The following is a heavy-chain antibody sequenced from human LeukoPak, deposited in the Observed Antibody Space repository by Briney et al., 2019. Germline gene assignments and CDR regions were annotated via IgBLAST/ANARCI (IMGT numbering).Heavy chain of an antibody. V-gene: IGHV3-30*02. CDR1: GFTFSSYG. J-gene: IGHJ4*02. CDR2: IRYDGSNK. D-gene: IGHD4-23*01. CDR3: ANLNGGNSASLDY. Sequence: PGGSLRLSCAASGFTFSSYGMHWVRQAPGKGLEWVAFIRYDGSNKYYADSVKGRFTISRDNSKNTLYLQMNSLRTEDTAAYYCANLNGGNSASLDYWGQGTLVTVSS.